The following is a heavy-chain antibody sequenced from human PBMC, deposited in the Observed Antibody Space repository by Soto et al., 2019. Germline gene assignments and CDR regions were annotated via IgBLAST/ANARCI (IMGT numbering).Heavy chain of an antibody. J-gene: IGHJ4*02. D-gene: IGHD1-7*01. CDR1: GYSFTSYW. V-gene: IGHV5-51*01. Sequence: PXESLTISAKGSGYSFTSYWIGWMRQMPGKGLEWMGIIYPGDSDTRYSPSFQGQVTISADKSISTAYLQWSSLKASDTAMYYCARPSRITGTIDYWGQGTLVTVSS. CDR2: IYPGDSDT. CDR3: ARPSRITGTIDY.